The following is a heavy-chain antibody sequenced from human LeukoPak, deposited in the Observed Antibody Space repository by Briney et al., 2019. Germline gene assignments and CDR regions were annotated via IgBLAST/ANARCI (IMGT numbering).Heavy chain of an antibody. D-gene: IGHD6-13*01. V-gene: IGHV3-23*01. Sequence: GGSLRLSCAASGFTFISYAMSWVRQAPGKGLEWVSAISGSGGSTYYADSVKGRFTISRDNSKNTLYLQMNSLRAEDTAVYYCAKDTIAAAGTAVGDFDYWGQGTLVTVSS. CDR1: GFTFISYA. J-gene: IGHJ4*02. CDR2: ISGSGGST. CDR3: AKDTIAAAGTAVGDFDY.